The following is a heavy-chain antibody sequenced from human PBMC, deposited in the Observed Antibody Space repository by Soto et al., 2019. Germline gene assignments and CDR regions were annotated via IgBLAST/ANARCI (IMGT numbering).Heavy chain of an antibody. CDR3: ARLLRIQIWNRMEV. D-gene: IGHD5-18*01. CDR2: IYYSGST. Sequence: TLSLTCTVSGGSISSYYWSWIRQPPGKGLEWIGYIYYSGSTNYNPSLKSRVTISVDTSKNQFSLKLSSATAADTAVYYCARLLRIQIWNRMEVWGKGTTVTVSS. J-gene: IGHJ6*03. V-gene: IGHV4-59*08. CDR1: GGSISSYY.